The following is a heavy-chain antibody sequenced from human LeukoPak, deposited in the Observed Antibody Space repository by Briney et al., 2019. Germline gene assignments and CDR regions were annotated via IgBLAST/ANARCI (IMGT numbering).Heavy chain of an antibody. D-gene: IGHD3-3*01. CDR3: AKPPITIFGVIRYYYMDV. V-gene: IGHV3-7*01. Sequence: GGSLRLSCAASGFTFTSYWMSWVRQAPGKGLEWVANIKQDGSEKYYVDSVKGRFTISRDNAKNSLYLQMNSLRAEDTAVYYCAKPPITIFGVIRYYYMDVWGKGTTVTVSS. CDR2: IKQDGSEK. CDR1: GFTFTSYW. J-gene: IGHJ6*03.